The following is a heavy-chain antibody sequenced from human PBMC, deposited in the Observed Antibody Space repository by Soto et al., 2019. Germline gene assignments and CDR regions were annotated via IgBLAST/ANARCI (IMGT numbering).Heavy chain of an antibody. CDR1: GGSSPNNGYY. CDR2: IYYSGST. CDR3: ARLTLNGWSYSDY. D-gene: IGHD6-19*01. Sequence: SETLSLTCTVAGGSSPNNGYYWGWIRQPPGRGLEWIGNIYYSGSTYYNPSLKSRVTISVDTSKNQFSLKLSSVTAADTAMYYCARLTLNGWSYSDYRGQGTLVTVSP. J-gene: IGHJ4*02. V-gene: IGHV4-39*01.